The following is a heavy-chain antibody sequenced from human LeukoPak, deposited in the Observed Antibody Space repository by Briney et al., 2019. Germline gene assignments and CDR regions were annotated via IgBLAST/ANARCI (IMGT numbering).Heavy chain of an antibody. D-gene: IGHD6-13*01. CDR1: GGSISSYY. V-gene: IGHV4-59*01. CDR3: ARVVAAGTNYFDY. J-gene: IGHJ4*02. CDR2: IYYSGST. Sequence: SETLSLTCTVSGGSISSYYWSWIRQPPGKGLEWFGYIYYSGSTNYNPSLKSRVTISVDTSKNQFSLKLSSVTAADTAVYYCARVVAAGTNYFDYWGQGTLVTVSS.